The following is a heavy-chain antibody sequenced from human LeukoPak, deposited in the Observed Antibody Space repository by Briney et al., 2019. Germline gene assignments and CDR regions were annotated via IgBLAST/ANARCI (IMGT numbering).Heavy chain of an antibody. Sequence: GGSLRLSCAGSGFTFSDYYMSCIRQAPGKGLEWISYISSSGSTIYYADSAKGRFTISRDNAKNSLYLQMNNLRAEDTAVYYCARKPGAVDYWGQGTLVTVSS. D-gene: IGHD3-10*01. V-gene: IGHV3-11*04. J-gene: IGHJ4*02. CDR3: ARKPGAVDY. CDR2: ISSSGSTI. CDR1: GFTFSDYY.